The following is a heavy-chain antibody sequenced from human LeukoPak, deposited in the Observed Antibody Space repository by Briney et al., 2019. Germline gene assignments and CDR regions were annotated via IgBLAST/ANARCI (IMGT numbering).Heavy chain of an antibody. Sequence: GGSLRLSCVASGFTFSRCGMHWVRQAPGKGLEWVAVLYSDGRNAYYADSVEGRFTISRDNSKNTLYLQMNSLRAEDTAVYYCARAEPGLFDYWGLGTLVTVSS. CDR1: GFTFSRCG. V-gene: IGHV3-33*01. CDR2: LYSDGRNA. J-gene: IGHJ4*02. CDR3: ARAEPGLFDY.